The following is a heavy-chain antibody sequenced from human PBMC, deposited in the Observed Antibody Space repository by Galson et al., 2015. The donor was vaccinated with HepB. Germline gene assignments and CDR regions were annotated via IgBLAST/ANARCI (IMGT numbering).Heavy chain of an antibody. D-gene: IGHD5-12*01. Sequence: SLRLSCAASGFTVSSNYMSWVRQAPGKGLEWVSVIYSGGSTYYADSVKGRFTVSRDNSKNTLYLQMNSLRAEDTAVYYCARYMVATSKGFDYWGQGTLVTVSS. CDR1: GFTVSSNY. CDR2: IYSGGST. V-gene: IGHV3-66*01. CDR3: ARYMVATSKGFDY. J-gene: IGHJ4*02.